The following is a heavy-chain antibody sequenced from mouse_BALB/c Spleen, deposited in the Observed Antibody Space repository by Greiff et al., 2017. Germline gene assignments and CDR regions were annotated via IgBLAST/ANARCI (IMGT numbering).Heavy chain of an antibody. D-gene: IGHD1-1*01. Sequence: EVKLMESGAELVRSGASVKLSCTASGFNIKDYYMHWVKQRPEQGLEWIGWIDPENGDTEYAPKFQGKATMTADTSSNTAYLQLSSLTSEDTAVYYCNAGYGSSSFDYWGQGTTLTVSS. CDR3: NAGYGSSSFDY. CDR2: IDPENGDT. V-gene: IGHV14-4*02. CDR1: GFNIKDYY. J-gene: IGHJ2*01.